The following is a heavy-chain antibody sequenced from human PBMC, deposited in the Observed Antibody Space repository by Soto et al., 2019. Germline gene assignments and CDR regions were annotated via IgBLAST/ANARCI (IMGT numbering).Heavy chain of an antibody. CDR3: ARGGDYYDSSGYYLDY. CDR2: IYYSGST. J-gene: IGHJ4*02. Sequence: QVQLQESGPGLVKPSQTLSLTCTVSGGSISSGGYYWSWIRQHPGKGLEWIGYIYYSGSTYYNPSLKSRVTIAVDTSKTQFSLKLSSVTAAETAVYYCARGGDYYDSSGYYLDYWGQGTLVTVSS. V-gene: IGHV4-31*03. D-gene: IGHD3-22*01. CDR1: GGSISSGGYY.